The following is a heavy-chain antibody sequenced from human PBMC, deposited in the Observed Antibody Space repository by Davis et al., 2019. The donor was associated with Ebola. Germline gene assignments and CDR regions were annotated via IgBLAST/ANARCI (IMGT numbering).Heavy chain of an antibody. CDR2: ISYDGSNK. CDR3: ARARSIAAPGALDY. Sequence: GESLKISCAASGFTFSNYAMHWVRQAPGKGLEWVAVISYDGSNKYYADSVKGRITISRDNPKNTVYLQMDSLRVEDTAVYYCARARSIAAPGALDYWGQGALVIVSS. J-gene: IGHJ4*02. D-gene: IGHD6-6*01. CDR1: GFTFSNYA. V-gene: IGHV3-30-3*01.